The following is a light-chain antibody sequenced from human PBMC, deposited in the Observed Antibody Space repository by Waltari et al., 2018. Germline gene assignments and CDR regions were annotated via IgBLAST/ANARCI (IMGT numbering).Light chain of an antibody. CDR3: GTWDSSLSGGL. V-gene: IGLV1-51*01. Sequence: QSVLTQPPSVSGDPGQRVTISCTGSSSNIGGYYVYWYQQFPGTAPKLLIYDKNKRPSGVSDRFSGSKSGTSASLTITGLQPGDEADYYCGTWDSSLSGGLFGGGTRLTVL. CDR2: DKN. J-gene: IGLJ2*01. CDR1: SSNIGGYY.